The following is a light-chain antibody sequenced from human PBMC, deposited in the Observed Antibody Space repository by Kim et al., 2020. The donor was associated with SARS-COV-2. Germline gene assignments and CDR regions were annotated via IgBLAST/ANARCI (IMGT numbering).Light chain of an antibody. CDR1: HSLGII. J-gene: IGKJ4*01. CDR3: QQHSSWTAAPS. Sequence: PGEGATLSCRASHSLGIILALYQHTRRQAPRLLISDAAVRATCIPDKFSGSGSGTDLPLTINSLDPEGFGIYFCQQHSSWTAAPSFGGGTKVDIK. CDR2: DAA. V-gene: IGKV3-11*01.